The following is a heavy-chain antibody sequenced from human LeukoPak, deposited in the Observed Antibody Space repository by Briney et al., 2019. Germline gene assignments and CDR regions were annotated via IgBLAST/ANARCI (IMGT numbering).Heavy chain of an antibody. D-gene: IGHD2-21*02. V-gene: IGHV4-30-4*01. CDR2: IYYSGST. CDR3: ARRDPEAGYGMDV. CDR1: GGSISSGDYY. J-gene: IGHJ6*02. Sequence: PSETLSLTCTVSGGSISSGDYYWSWIRQPPGKGLEWIGYIYYSGSTYYNPSLKSRVTISVDTSKNQFSLKLSSVTAADTAVYYCARRDPEAGYGMDVWGQGTTITVSS.